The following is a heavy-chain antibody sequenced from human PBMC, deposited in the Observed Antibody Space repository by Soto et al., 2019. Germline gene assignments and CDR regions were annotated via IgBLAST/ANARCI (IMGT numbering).Heavy chain of an antibody. D-gene: IGHD1-26*01. J-gene: IGHJ4*02. CDR2: INPNSGGT. CDR1: GYTFTDYY. Sequence: QVQLVQSGAEVKKPGASVRVSCKASGYTFTDYYMHWVRQVPGQGLEWMGCINPNSGGTNYPRKFQGRVTMTRDTSISTAYMELSSLRSDDTAVYYCASGSSSDYWGQGTLVTVSS. CDR3: ASGSSSDY. V-gene: IGHV1-2*02.